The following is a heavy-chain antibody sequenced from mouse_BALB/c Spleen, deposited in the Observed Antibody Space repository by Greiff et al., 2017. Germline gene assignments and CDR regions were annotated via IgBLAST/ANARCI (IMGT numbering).Heavy chain of an antibody. CDR1: GYSITSGYY. J-gene: IGHJ3*01. CDR3: ADGYEGFAY. D-gene: IGHD2-2*01. CDR2: ISYDGSN. V-gene: IGHV3-6*02. Sequence: EVQLQESGPGLVKPSQSLSLTCSVTGYSITSGYYWNWIRQFPGNKLEWMGYISYDGSNNYNPSLKNRISITRDTSKNQFFLKLNSVTTEDTATYYCADGYEGFAYWGQGTLVTVSA.